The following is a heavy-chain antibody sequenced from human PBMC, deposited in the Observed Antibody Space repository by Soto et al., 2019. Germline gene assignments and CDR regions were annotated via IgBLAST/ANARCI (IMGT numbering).Heavy chain of an antibody. Sequence: SETLSLTCTVSGGSISSYYWSWIRQPPGKGLEWIGYIYYSGSTNYNPSLKSRVTISVDTSKNQFSLKLSSVTAADTAVYYCAREARLVVVPAAIDYYYYGMDVWGQGTTVTVS. CDR2: IYYSGST. J-gene: IGHJ6*02. CDR3: AREARLVVVPAAIDYYYYGMDV. D-gene: IGHD2-2*02. V-gene: IGHV4-59*12. CDR1: GGSISSYY.